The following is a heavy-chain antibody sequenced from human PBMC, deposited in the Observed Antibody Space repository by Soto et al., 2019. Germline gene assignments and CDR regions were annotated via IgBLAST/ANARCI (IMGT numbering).Heavy chain of an antibody. V-gene: IGHV1-69*06. Sequence: QVQLVQSGPEVKKPGSSMKVSCKVSGGTFSSHAINWLRQAPGQGLEWMGVIIPVTDTPNNAEKFQGRVTITADKSTTTVYMELSSLTFDDTAVYFCARGNKGPGHYGPGSQGWYGPWGQGTLVTVSS. CDR1: GGTFSSHA. D-gene: IGHD3-10*01. CDR2: IIPVTDTP. J-gene: IGHJ5*02. CDR3: ARGNKGPGHYGPGSQGWYGP.